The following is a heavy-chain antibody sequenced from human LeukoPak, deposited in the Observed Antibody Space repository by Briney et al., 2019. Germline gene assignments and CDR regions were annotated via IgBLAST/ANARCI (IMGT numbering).Heavy chain of an antibody. CDR2: INPNSGGT. D-gene: IGHD3-22*01. V-gene: IGHV1-2*02. Sequence: ASVTVSCKASGYTFTDYYIHWVRQAPGQGLQWMGWINPNSGGTNYAQNFQGRVTMTRDTSISTAYMELRRLRSDDTAVYFCARDSSDYFKPFDYWGQGTLVTVSS. CDR3: ARDSSDYFKPFDY. CDR1: GYTFTDYY. J-gene: IGHJ4*02.